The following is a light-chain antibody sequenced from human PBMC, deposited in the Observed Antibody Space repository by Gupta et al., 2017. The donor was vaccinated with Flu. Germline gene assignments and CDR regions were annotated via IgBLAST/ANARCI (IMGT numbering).Light chain of an antibody. V-gene: IGLV3-21*02. Sequence: SYVLTQPPSVSVAPGQTARITCGGNNIGRKSVDWYQQKPGQAPVLVVYDDSDRPSGIPERFSGSNSGNTATLTISRVEAGDEADYYCQVWDSSSDDWVFGGGTKLTVL. CDR1: NIGRKS. J-gene: IGLJ3*02. CDR3: QVWDSSSDDWV. CDR2: DDS.